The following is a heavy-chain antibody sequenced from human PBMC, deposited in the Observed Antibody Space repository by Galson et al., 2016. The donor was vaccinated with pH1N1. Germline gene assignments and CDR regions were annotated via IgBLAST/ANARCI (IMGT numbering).Heavy chain of an antibody. CDR1: GFSFSSYW. D-gene: IGHD3-22*01. V-gene: IGHV3-7*01. CDR3: TRKIGAD. Sequence: SLRLSCAASGFSFSSYWMSWVRQAPGQGLEWVANINPVGSEVHYMDYVKGRFTIPRDNAKSSVYLQMNSLRAGDTAGYYCTRKIGADWGQGTLLTVSS. CDR2: INPVGSEV. J-gene: IGHJ4*02.